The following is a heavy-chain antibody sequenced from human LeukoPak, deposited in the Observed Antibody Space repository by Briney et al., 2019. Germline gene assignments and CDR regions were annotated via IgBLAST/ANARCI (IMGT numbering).Heavy chain of an antibody. CDR2: ISYDGSNK. J-gene: IGHJ4*02. CDR3: AKDMLAVAGPGAFDY. D-gene: IGHD6-19*01. Sequence: QTGGSLRLSCAASGFTFSSYAMHWVRQAPGKGLEWVAVISYDGSNKYYADSVKGRFTISRDNSKNTLYLQMNSLRAEDTALYYCAKDMLAVAGPGAFDYWGQGTLVTVSS. V-gene: IGHV3-30*04. CDR1: GFTFSSYA.